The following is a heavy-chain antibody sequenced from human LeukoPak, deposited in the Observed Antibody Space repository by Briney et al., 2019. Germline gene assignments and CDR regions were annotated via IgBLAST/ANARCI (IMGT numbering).Heavy chain of an antibody. CDR1: GGTFSSYA. D-gene: IGHD3-22*01. V-gene: IGHV1-69*13. CDR2: IIPIFGTA. J-gene: IGHJ3*02. Sequence: SVKVSCKASGGTFSSYAISWVRQAPGQGLEWMGGIIPIFGTANYAQKFQGRVTITADESTSTAYMELSSLRSEDTAVYYCARDHYYDTSGYYAPGGAFDIWGQGTMVTVSS. CDR3: ARDHYYDTSGYYAPGGAFDI.